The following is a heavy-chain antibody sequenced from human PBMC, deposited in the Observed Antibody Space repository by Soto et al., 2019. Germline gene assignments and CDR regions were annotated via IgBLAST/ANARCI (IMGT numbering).Heavy chain of an antibody. CDR3: TRDGDFYGFDV. J-gene: IGHJ6*02. Sequence: GGSLRLSCTFSGFTSDDFALTWVRQAPGKGLEWLGLVRSKTYDGAAEYAASVKGRFTISRDESTSTAFLQMNRLKTEDTAVYYCTRDGDFYGFDVWGQGTTVTVSS. D-gene: IGHD3-3*01. V-gene: IGHV3-49*04. CDR1: GFTSDDFA. CDR2: VRSKTYDGAA.